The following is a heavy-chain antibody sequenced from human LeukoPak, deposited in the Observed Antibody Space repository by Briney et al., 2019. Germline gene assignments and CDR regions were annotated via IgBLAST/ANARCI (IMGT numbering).Heavy chain of an antibody. CDR2: INTDGSST. D-gene: IGHD3-22*01. Sequence: GGSLRLSCAASGFTFSSYWMHWVRQAPGKGLVWVSRINTDGSSTSYADSVKGRFTISRDNAKNSLYLQMNSLRAEDTAVYYCARDAYYYDSSGYPFDYWGQGTLVTVSS. CDR3: ARDAYYYDSSGYPFDY. CDR1: GFTFSSYW. J-gene: IGHJ4*02. V-gene: IGHV3-74*01.